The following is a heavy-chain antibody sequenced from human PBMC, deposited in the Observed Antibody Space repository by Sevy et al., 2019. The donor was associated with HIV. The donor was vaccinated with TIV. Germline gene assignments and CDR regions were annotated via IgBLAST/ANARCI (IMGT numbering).Heavy chain of an antibody. Sequence: SETLSLTCTVSGGSISSYYWSWVRQPPGKGLEWIGYIYYSGRTNYNPSLKSRVTISVDTSKNQFSLKLRSVTAADTAVYYGAGRFMVRGVSGYYYYGMDVWGQGTTVTVSS. D-gene: IGHD3-10*01. CDR1: GGSISSYY. V-gene: IGHV4-59*12. CDR2: IYYSGRT. CDR3: AGRFMVRGVSGYYYYGMDV. J-gene: IGHJ6*02.